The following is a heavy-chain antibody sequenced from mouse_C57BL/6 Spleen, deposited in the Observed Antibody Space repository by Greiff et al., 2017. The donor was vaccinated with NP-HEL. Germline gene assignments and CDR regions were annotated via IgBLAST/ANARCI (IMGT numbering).Heavy chain of an antibody. Sequence: EVKLVESGGGLVKPGGSLKLSCAASGFTFSSYAMSWVRQTPEKRLEWVATISDGGSYTYYPDNVKGRFTISRDNAKNNLYLQMSHLKSEDTAMYYCARDPLTGDAYWGQGTLVTVSA. CDR1: GFTFSSYA. D-gene: IGHD4-1*01. V-gene: IGHV5-4*01. J-gene: IGHJ3*01. CDR2: ISDGGSYT. CDR3: ARDPLTGDAY.